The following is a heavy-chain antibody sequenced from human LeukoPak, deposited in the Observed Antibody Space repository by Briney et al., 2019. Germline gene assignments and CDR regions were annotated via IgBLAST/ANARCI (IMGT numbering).Heavy chain of an antibody. J-gene: IGHJ5*02. D-gene: IGHD5-12*01. Sequence: SQTLSLTCAISGDSVSSNSAAWNWIRQSPSRGLEWLGRTYYRSKWYNDYAVSVKSRITINPDTSKNQFSLQLNSVTPEDTAVYYCARGQLVATTFAIRSRWFDPWGQGTLVTVSS. CDR2: TYYRSKWYN. V-gene: IGHV6-1*01. CDR1: GDSVSSNSAA. CDR3: ARGQLVATTFAIRSRWFDP.